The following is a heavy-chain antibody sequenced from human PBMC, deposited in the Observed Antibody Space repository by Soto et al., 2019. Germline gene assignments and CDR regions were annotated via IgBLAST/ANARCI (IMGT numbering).Heavy chain of an antibody. D-gene: IGHD3-10*01. Sequence: SVKVSCKASGGTFSSYAISWVPQAPGQGLEWMGGIIPIFGTANYAQKFQGRVTITADKSTSTAYMELSSLRSEDTAVYYSARATYLVVLWFGEFPLYNWFYPWGQGTLVTVSS. J-gene: IGHJ5*02. CDR1: GGTFSSYA. V-gene: IGHV1-69*06. CDR2: IIPIFGTA. CDR3: ARATYLVVLWFGEFPLYNWFYP.